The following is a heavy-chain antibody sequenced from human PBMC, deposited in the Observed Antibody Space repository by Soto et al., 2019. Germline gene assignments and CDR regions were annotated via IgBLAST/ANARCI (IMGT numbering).Heavy chain of an antibody. CDR1: GGSISSGNYS. CDR2: IYYSGST. V-gene: IGHV4-30-4*01. CDR3: ARGYRGRRVYYFDY. Sequence: PSETLSLTCTVSGGSISSGNYSWSWIRQPPGKGLECIGYIYYSGSTYYNPSLKSRFTMSVDTSKNQFSLNLSSVTAADTAVYYCARGYRGRRVYYFDYWGLGTLFTVSS. J-gene: IGHJ4*02. D-gene: IGHD5-18*01.